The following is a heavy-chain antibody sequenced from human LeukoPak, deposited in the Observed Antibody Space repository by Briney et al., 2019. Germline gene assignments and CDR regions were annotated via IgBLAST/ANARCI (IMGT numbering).Heavy chain of an antibody. CDR1: GYTFTSYD. Sequence: ASVKVSCKASGYTFTSYDINWVRQATGQGLEWMGWMNPNSGNTAYAQSFQGRVTITRNTSISTAYMELSSLRSEDTAVYYCAREDYYDSGSNDYWGQGTLVTVSS. CDR2: MNPNSGNT. CDR3: AREDYYDSGSNDY. J-gene: IGHJ4*02. D-gene: IGHD3-22*01. V-gene: IGHV1-8*03.